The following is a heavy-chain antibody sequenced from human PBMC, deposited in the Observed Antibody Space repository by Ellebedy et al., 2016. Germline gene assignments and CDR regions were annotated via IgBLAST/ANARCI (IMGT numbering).Heavy chain of an antibody. V-gene: IGHV2-5*01. CDR3: VHRTTVTSVDY. Sequence: SGPTLVKPTQTLTLTCTFSGFSLSTSAVVVGWVRQPPGRAPEWLAFIYGHDDKRYSPSLKSRLTITKDTPKNQVVLTLTNMDPVDTATYYCVHRTTVTSVDYWGQGTLVTVSS. D-gene: IGHD4-11*01. CDR2: IYGHDDK. CDR1: GFSLSTSAVV. J-gene: IGHJ4*02.